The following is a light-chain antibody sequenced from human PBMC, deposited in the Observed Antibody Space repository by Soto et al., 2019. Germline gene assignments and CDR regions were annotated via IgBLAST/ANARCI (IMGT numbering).Light chain of an antibody. CDR2: AAS. CDR3: QQYYKWPLT. CDR1: ESVTSS. J-gene: IGKJ4*01. Sequence: EIVMTQSPATLSVSPGDRATLSCRASESVTSSLAWYQQKPGQPPRLLIYAASTRATDVPARLSGSGSGTEFTLTISSLESQDFAVYYCQQYYKWPLTFGGGTKVDIK. V-gene: IGKV3-15*01.